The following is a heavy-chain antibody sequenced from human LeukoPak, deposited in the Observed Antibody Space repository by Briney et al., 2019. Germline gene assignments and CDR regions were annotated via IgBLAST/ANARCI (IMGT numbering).Heavy chain of an antibody. CDR3: ATSAGGYYDILTGLDY. D-gene: IGHD3-9*01. J-gene: IGHJ4*02. CDR2: FDPEDGET. V-gene: IGHV1-24*01. Sequence: ASVKVSCKVSGYTLTELSMHWVRQAPGKGLEWMGGFDPEDGETIYAQKFQGRVTMTEDTSTDTAYMELSSLRSEDTAVYYCATSAGGYYDILTGLDYWGRGTLATVSS. CDR1: GYTLTELS.